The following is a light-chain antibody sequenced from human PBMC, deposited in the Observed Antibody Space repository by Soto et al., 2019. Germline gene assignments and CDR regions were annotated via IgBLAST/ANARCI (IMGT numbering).Light chain of an antibody. V-gene: IGLV2-14*03. J-gene: IGLJ3*02. CDR3: CSHSSSITWM. CDR1: SSDVGGYNF. Sequence: QSVLTQTASVSGSPGPSITLSCTGTSSDVGGYNFVSWYQQHPGKAPKLIIHEVTNRPSGVSGRFSGSKSGNTAFLTISGRQAEDEAVYYCCSHSSSITWMFGGGTKVTVL. CDR2: EVT.